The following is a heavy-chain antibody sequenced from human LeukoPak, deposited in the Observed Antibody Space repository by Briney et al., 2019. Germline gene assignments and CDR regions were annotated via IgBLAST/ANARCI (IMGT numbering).Heavy chain of an antibody. CDR3: ARSWGSGSYSDY. CDR2: IYISGSGST. CDR1: GGSISSYY. J-gene: IGHJ4*02. D-gene: IGHD3-10*01. V-gene: IGHV4-4*07. Sequence: SETLSLTCTVSGGSISSYYWSWIRQPAGKGLEWIGRIYISGSGSTKYNTSLKSRVTMSVDTSKNQFSLKMSSVTAADTAVYYCARSWGSGSYSDYWGQGTLVTVSS.